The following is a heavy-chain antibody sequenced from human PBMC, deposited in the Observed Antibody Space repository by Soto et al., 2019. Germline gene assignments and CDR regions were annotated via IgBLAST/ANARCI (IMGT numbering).Heavy chain of an antibody. V-gene: IGHV1-18*04. J-gene: IGHJ3*02. CDR1: GYTFTGYY. D-gene: IGHD3-9*01. Sequence: ASVKVSCKASGYTFTGYYMHWVRQAPGQGLEWMGWISAYNGNTNYAQKLQGRVTMTTDTSTSTAYMELRSLRSDDTAVYYCARTQIHYDILTGYYSDDAFDIWGQGTMVTVSS. CDR3: ARTQIHYDILTGYYSDDAFDI. CDR2: ISAYNGNT.